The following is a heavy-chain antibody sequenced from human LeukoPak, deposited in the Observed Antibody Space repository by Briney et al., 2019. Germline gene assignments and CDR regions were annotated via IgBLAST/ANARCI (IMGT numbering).Heavy chain of an antibody. CDR1: GGSISSYY. CDR2: IYYSGST. Sequence: SETLSLTCTVSGGSISSYYRSWIRQPPGKGLEWIGYIYYSGSTNHNPSLKSRVTISVDTSKNQFSLKLSSVTAADTAVYYCAGTYSSSWYQFDYWGQGTLVTVSS. CDR3: AGTYSSSWYQFDY. V-gene: IGHV4-59*01. D-gene: IGHD6-13*01. J-gene: IGHJ4*02.